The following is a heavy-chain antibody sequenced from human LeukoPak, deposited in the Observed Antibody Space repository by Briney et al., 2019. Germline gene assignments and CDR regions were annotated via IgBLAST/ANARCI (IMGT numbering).Heavy chain of an antibody. CDR2: IYYNGDT. V-gene: IGHV4-59*08. D-gene: IGHD2-21*01. CDR1: GGSISGYH. Sequence: SETLSLTCVVSGGSISGYHWGWVRQPPGKGLEYISFIYYNGDTNYNPSLKSRVTMSVDTSKNQFSLKLSSVTAADTAVYYCARLGDCGHDCYSHDYWGQGTLVTVSS. J-gene: IGHJ4*02. CDR3: ARLGDCGHDCYSHDY.